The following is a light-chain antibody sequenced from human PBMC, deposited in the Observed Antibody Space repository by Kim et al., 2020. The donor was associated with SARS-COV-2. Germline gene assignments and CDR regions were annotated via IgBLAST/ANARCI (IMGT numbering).Light chain of an antibody. CDR3: QNCDTGIHV. CDR1: SGHSRNA. J-gene: IGLJ3*02. V-gene: IGLV4-69*01. Sequence: QPVLTQSPSASASLGDSVKLTCTRSSGHSRNAIAWHQQQPERGARSLMKLNSDGSHTKGDGIPDRFSGSSSGAERYLAIYSLQSEDEDDYYCQNCDTGIHVFGGGTQLTVL. CDR2: LNSDGSH.